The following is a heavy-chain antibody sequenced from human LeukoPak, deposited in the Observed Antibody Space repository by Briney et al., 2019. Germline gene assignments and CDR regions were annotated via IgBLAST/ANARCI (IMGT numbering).Heavy chain of an antibody. CDR3: ATDQRYAFDY. V-gene: IGHV3-48*02. D-gene: IGHD3-9*01. CDR2: IRTTAEGAKYA. CDR1: GFXFTDYP. J-gene: IGHJ4*02. Sequence: GGSLRPSCATSGFXFTDYPMNWVRQAPGKGLEWISNIRTTAEGAKYAYYADSVKGRVTISRDDGKNTLYLHMNSLRDDDTAVYYCATDQRYAFDYWGQGILVTVSS.